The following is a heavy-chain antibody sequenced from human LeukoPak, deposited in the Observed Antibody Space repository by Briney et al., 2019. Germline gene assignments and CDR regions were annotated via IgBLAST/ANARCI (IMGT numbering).Heavy chain of an antibody. CDR1: GFTFNNYW. J-gene: IGHJ6*03. CDR3: LAGYYYYYMDV. Sequence: GGPLRLSCAASGFTFNNYWMHWVRQAPGEGLVWVARTNTHGTSANYADSVKGRFIISRDNANNTLYLQMNGLRGEDTGVYYALAGYYYYYMDVWGKGTTVTVSS. V-gene: IGHV3-74*01. CDR2: TNTHGTSA. D-gene: IGHD6-13*01.